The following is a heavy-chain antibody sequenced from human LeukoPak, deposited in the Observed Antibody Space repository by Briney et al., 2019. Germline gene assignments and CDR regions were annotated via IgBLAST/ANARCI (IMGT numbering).Heavy chain of an antibody. D-gene: IGHD3-10*01. V-gene: IGHV4-39*01. CDR2: SYCSGAT. CDR1: GVSISSRSNY. CDR3: ARHSMYDSGSYTFDY. J-gene: IGHJ4*02. Sequence: SETLSLTCTVSGVSISSRSNYWGWLRQPPGKGLEWIASSYCSGATYYNPSLKSRVTISVDTSKNQFSLRLSSVTAADTAIYYCARHSMYDSGSYTFDYWGQGTLVTVSS.